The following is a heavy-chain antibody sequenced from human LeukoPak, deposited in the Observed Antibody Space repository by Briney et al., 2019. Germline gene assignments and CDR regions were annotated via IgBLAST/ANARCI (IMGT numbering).Heavy chain of an antibody. J-gene: IGHJ5*02. CDR2: ISPTGSTT. CDR3: ARGPNSNWSGLDL. D-gene: IGHD6-6*01. Sequence: GGSLRLSCTASGFTSSDFYMSWIRQAPGKGLVWVSRISPTGSTTSYADSVKGRFTVSRDNAKNTLYLQVNNLRAEDTAVYYCARGPNSNWSGLDLWGQGTLLTVYS. CDR1: GFTSSDFY. V-gene: IGHV3-74*01.